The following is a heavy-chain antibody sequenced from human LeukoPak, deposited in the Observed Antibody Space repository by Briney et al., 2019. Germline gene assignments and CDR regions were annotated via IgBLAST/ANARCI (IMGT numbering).Heavy chain of an antibody. CDR1: EFSVGSNY. D-gene: IGHD3-10*01. J-gene: IGHJ1*01. CDR2: IYSGGST. CDR3: AAILRITMVRGESTYFQH. V-gene: IGHV3-66*01. Sequence: GGSLRLSCAASEFSVGSNYMTWVRQAPGKGLEWVSLIYSGGSTYYADSVKGRLTISRDNSKNTLYLQMNSLRAEDTAVYYCAAILRITMVRGESTYFQHWGQGTLVTVSS.